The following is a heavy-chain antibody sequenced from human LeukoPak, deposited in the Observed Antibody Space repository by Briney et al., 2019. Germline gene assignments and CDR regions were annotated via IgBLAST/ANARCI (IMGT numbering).Heavy chain of an antibody. CDR3: ARADYYDSSGYYSLYFQH. Sequence: GSSVKVSCKASGGTFSSYAISWVRQAPGQGLEWMGGIIPIFGTANYAQKFQGRVTITTDESTSTAYMELSSLRSEDTAVYYCARADYYDSSGYYSLYFQHWGQGTLVTVYS. J-gene: IGHJ1*01. D-gene: IGHD3-22*01. CDR2: IIPIFGTA. V-gene: IGHV1-69*05. CDR1: GGTFSSYA.